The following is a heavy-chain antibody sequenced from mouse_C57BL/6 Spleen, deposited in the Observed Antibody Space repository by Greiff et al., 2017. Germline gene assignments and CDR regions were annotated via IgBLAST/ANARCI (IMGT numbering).Heavy chain of an antibody. CDR2: LSPGSGGT. CDR3: ARGGDWGVMFAY. Sequence: VQLQESGAELVRPGTSVKVSCKASGFAFTNYLIEWVKQRPGQGLEWIGVLSPGSGGTNYNEKFKGKATLTADKSSSTAYMQLSSLTCEDSAVYFCARGGDWGVMFAYWGQGTLVTVAA. J-gene: IGHJ3*01. V-gene: IGHV1-54*01. CDR1: GFAFTNYL. D-gene: IGHD4-1*01.